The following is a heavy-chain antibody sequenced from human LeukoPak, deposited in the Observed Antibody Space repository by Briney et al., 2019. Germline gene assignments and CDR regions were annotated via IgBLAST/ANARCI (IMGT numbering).Heavy chain of an antibody. CDR3: ARAGNTVTTEPGAFDI. Sequence: PGGSLRLSCAASGFTVSSNYMSWVRQAPGKGLEWVSVIYSGGSTYYADSVKGRFTISRDNSKNTLYLQMNSLRAEDTTVYYCARAGNTVTTEPGAFDIWGQGTMVTVSS. D-gene: IGHD4-17*01. CDR1: GFTVSSNY. V-gene: IGHV3-53*01. CDR2: IYSGGST. J-gene: IGHJ3*02.